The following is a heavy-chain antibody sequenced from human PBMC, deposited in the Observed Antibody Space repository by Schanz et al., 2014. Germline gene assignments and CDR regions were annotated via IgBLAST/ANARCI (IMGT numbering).Heavy chain of an antibody. CDR3: ARETTIITGGAFDV. J-gene: IGHJ3*01. V-gene: IGHV1-46*01. D-gene: IGHD3-9*01. Sequence: QVQLVQSGAEVKKPGASVKVSCKASGYTFTSYYMHWVRQAPGQGLEWMGIINPSGGSTSYAQKFQGRVTMTTDTSTTTVYMELRGLRSDDTAVYYCARETTIITGGAFDVWGQGTMXTVSS. CDR1: GYTFTSYY. CDR2: INPSGGST.